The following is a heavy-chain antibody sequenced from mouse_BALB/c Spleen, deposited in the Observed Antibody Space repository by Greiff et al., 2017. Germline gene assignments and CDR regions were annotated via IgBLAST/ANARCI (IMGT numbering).Heavy chain of an antibody. CDR1: GFTFTDYS. CDR2: IRNKANGYTT. V-gene: IGHV7-3*02. D-gene: IGHD2-12*01. CDR3: ASRYTWFAY. Sequence: EVQVVESGGGLVQPGGSLRLSCATSGFTFTDYSMSWVRQPPGKALEWLGFIRNKANGYTTEYSASVKGRFTISRDNSQSILYLQMNTLRAEDSATYYCASRYTWFAYWGQGTLVTVSA. J-gene: IGHJ3*01.